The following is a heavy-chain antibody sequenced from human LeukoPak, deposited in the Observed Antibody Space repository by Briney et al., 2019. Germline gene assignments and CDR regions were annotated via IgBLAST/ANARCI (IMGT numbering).Heavy chain of an antibody. CDR2: MNPNSGNT. Sequence: ASVKVSCKASGYTFTSYYMHWVRQATGQGLEWMGWMNPNSGNTGYAQKFQGRVTMTRNTSISTAYMELSSLRSEDTAVYYCARGRRYCSGGSCYSGGGYYYYGMDVWGQGTTVTVSS. D-gene: IGHD2-15*01. J-gene: IGHJ6*02. CDR1: GYTFTSYY. V-gene: IGHV1-8*02. CDR3: ARGRRYCSGGSCYSGGGYYYYGMDV.